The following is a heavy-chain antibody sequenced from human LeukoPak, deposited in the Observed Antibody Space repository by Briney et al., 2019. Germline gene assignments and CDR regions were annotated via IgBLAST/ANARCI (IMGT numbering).Heavy chain of an antibody. D-gene: IGHD4-17*01. CDR1: GFTFSGYG. V-gene: IGHV3-33*06. J-gene: IGHJ6*03. Sequence: PGGSLRLSCEASGFTFSGYGIHWVRQAPGKGLEWVAAIGYDGINKHYADSVKGRFTISRDNTKNTLYLQMNSLRAEDTAVYYCAKRGDPGDHPYMDVWGRGTTVIVSS. CDR3: AKRGDPGDHPYMDV. CDR2: IGYDGINK.